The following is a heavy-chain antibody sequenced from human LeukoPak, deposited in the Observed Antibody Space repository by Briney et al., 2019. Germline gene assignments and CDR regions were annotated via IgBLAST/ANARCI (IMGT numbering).Heavy chain of an antibody. J-gene: IGHJ3*02. D-gene: IGHD3-9*01. CDR2: IYYSGST. CDR3: ATGYFDWLTGTEDAFDI. V-gene: IGHV4-59*01. CDR1: GGSISSYY. Sequence: SETLSLTCTVSGGSISSYYWSWIRQPPGKGLEWIGYIYYSGSTNYNPSLKSRVTISVDTSKNQFSLKLSSVTAADTAVYYCATGYFDWLTGTEDAFDIWGQGTMVTVSS.